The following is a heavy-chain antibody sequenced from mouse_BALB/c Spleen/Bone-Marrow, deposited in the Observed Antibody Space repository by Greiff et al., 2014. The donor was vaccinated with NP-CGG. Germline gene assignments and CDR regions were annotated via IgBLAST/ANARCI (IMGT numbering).Heavy chain of an antibody. CDR1: GFTFSSYT. D-gene: IGHD3-1*01. CDR2: ISNGGGST. CDR3: ARHVGNPYCMDY. J-gene: IGHJ4*01. Sequence: DVQLVQSGGGLVQPGGSLKLSCAASGFTFSSYTMSWVRQTPEKRLEWVAYISNGGGSTYYPDTVKGRFTISRDNAKNTLYLQMSSLKSEDTAMYYCARHVGNPYCMDYWGQGTSVTVSS. V-gene: IGHV5-12-2*01.